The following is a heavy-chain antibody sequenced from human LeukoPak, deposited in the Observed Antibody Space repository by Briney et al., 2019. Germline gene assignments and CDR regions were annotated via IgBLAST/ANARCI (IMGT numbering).Heavy chain of an antibody. CDR2: INHSGST. V-gene: IGHV4-34*01. CDR3: ARVLPSIAAAGTQLNWFDP. D-gene: IGHD6-13*01. J-gene: IGHJ5*02. Sequence: SETLSLTCAVYGGSFSGYYWSWIRQPPGKGLEWIGEINHSGSTNYNPSLKRRVTISVDTSKNQFSLKLSSVTAADTAVYYCARVLPSIAAAGTQLNWFDPWGQGTLVTVSS. CDR1: GGSFSGYY.